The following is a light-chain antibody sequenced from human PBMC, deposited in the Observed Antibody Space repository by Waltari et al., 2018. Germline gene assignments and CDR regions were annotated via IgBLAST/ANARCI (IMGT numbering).Light chain of an antibody. J-gene: IGLJ3*02. CDR2: YDD. V-gene: IGLV3-21*01. Sequence: SYVLTQPPSVSVAPGETARIPCGGHKIGGKSVHWYQQKAGQAPVLVIYYDDDRPSEIPESCSGSNSGNTATLSVSRVEAGDEADYVCQVWDVTGGRVFGGGTQLTVL. CDR1: KIGGKS. CDR3: QVWDVTGGRV.